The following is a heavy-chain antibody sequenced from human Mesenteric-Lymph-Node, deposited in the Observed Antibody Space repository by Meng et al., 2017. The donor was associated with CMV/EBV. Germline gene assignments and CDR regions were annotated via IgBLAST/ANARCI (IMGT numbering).Heavy chain of an antibody. CDR1: GFTFSSYW. Sequence: GGSLRLSCAASGFTFSSYWMSWVRQAPGKWLEWVANIKQDGSEKYSVDSVKGRFTISRDNAKNPLYLQMNSLRAEDTAVYYCARQWSGFSDGRHVDAFDVWGQGTMVTVSS. CDR3: ARQWSGFSDGRHVDAFDV. V-gene: IGHV3-7*01. J-gene: IGHJ3*01. CDR2: IKQDGSEK. D-gene: IGHD2-15*01.